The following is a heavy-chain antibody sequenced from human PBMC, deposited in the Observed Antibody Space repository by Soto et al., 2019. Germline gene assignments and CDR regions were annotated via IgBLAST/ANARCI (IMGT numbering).Heavy chain of an antibody. CDR1: CYTFTTHG. CDR2: ISPYNGKT. D-gene: IGHD6-13*01. J-gene: IGHJ5*02. CDR3: GISHRYSSSPEYNWFDP. Sequence: ASKKVAVKAACYTFTTHGISWLRQAPVQGLEWMGWISPYNGKTTYAQKVQGRVTMTTDTSTSTAYMELSSLRSEDTAVYYCGISHRYSSSPEYNWFDPWGQGTLVTVSS. V-gene: IGHV1-18*04.